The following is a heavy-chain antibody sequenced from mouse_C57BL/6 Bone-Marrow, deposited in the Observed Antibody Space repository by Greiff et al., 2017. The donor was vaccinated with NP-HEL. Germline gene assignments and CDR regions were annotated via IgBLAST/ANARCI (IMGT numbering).Heavy chain of an antibody. J-gene: IGHJ2*01. Sequence: VQLQQSGPVLVKPGASVKMSCKASGYTFTDYYMNWVKQSHGKSLEWIGVINPYNGGTSYNQKFKGKATLTVDKSSSTAYMELNSLTSEDSAVYYCARSRITTVVATDFDYWGQGTTLTVSS. CDR2: INPYNGGT. CDR1: GYTFTDYY. D-gene: IGHD1-1*01. CDR3: ARSRITTVVATDFDY. V-gene: IGHV1-19*01.